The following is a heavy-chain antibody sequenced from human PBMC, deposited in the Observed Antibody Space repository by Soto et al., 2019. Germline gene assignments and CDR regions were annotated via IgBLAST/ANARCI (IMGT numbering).Heavy chain of an antibody. CDR2: ISASTSFI. J-gene: IGHJ4*02. CDR3: ETLNPIAPATDFDY. Sequence: GGSLRLSCAASGFTFSTFSMNWVRQAPDKGLEWVSSISASTSFIYYADSVKGRFTIYRDNAKNSLYLQMNSLRAEDTAVYYCETLNPIAPATDFDYWGQGALVTVSS. V-gene: IGHV3-21*01. D-gene: IGHD6-13*01. CDR1: GFTFSTFS.